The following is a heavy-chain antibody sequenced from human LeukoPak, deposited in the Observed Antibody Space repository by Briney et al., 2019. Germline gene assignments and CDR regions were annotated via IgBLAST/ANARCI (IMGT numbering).Heavy chain of an antibody. CDR1: GFTFSTYA. V-gene: IGHV3-33*06. J-gene: IGHJ4*02. D-gene: IGHD3-3*01. CDR3: AKDRRTIFGVVITLDY. Sequence: TGGSLRLSCAASGFTFSTYAMHWVRQAPGKGLEWVAIMLYDGSDKYYADSVKGRFTISRDNSKNTLYLQMNSLRAEDTAVYYCAKDRRTIFGVVITLDYWGQGTLVTVSS. CDR2: MLYDGSDK.